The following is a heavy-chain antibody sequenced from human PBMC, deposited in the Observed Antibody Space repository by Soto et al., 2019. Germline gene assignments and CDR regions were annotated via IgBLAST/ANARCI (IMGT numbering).Heavy chain of an antibody. CDR3: ARYLVDESYYYYGMDV. D-gene: IGHD6-6*01. CDR2: IKQDGSEK. CDR1: GFTFSSYW. J-gene: IGHJ6*02. V-gene: IGHV3-7*03. Sequence: GGSLRLSCAASGFTFSSYWMSWVRQAPGKGLEWVANIKQDGSEKYYVDSVKGRLTISRDNAKNSLYLQMNSLRAEDTAVYYCARYLVDESYYYYGMDVWGQGTTVTVSS.